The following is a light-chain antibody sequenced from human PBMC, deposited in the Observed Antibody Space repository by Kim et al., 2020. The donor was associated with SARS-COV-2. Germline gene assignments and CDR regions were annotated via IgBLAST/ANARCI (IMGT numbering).Light chain of an antibody. CDR3: QQYGSSLQT. V-gene: IGKV3-20*01. CDR1: QTVTNNF. J-gene: IGKJ1*01. CDR2: GAS. Sequence: APGERATLSCRATQTVTNNFLAWYQQKPGQAPRLLIYGASRRATGIQDRISGSGSGTDFTLTISRLEPEGSAVYYCQQYGSSLQTFGQGTKVDIK.